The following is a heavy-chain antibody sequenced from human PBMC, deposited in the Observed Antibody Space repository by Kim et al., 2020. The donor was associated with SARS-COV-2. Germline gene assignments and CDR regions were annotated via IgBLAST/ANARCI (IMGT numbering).Heavy chain of an antibody. Sequence: GGSLRLSCAASGFTFSSYAMSWVRQAPGKGLEWVSAISGSGGSTYYADSVKGRFTISRDNSKNTLYLQMNSLRAEDTAVYYCAKGGGSYYASKPFDYWGQGTLVTVSS. V-gene: IGHV3-23*01. CDR2: ISGSGGST. J-gene: IGHJ4*02. CDR1: GFTFSSYA. D-gene: IGHD1-26*01. CDR3: AKGGGSYYASKPFDY.